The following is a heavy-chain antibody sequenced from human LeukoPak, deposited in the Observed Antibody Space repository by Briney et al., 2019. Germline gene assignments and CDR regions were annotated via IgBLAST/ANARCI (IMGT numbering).Heavy chain of an antibody. J-gene: IGHJ4*02. Sequence: PGGSLRLSCAASGFTFSSYGMHWVRQAPGKGLEWVAFIRYDGSNKYYADSVKGRFTISRDNSKNTLYLQMNSLRAEDTAVYYCAKRDYQLLSGYFDYWGQGTLVTVSS. CDR1: GFTFSSYG. CDR3: AKRDYQLLSGYFDY. V-gene: IGHV3-30*02. D-gene: IGHD2-2*01. CDR2: IRYDGSNK.